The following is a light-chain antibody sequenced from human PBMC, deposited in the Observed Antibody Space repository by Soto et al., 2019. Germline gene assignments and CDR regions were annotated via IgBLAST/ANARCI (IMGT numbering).Light chain of an antibody. J-gene: IGKJ2*01. CDR3: HQFGSAPPAFT. CDR2: GAS. Sequence: ESLLTQSPGTLSLSPGERATLSCRASQSVSTRYLAWYQQKPGQAPRLLIYGASIRATGIPDRFSGSGSGTESTLTISSLEHEDFAVCYCHQFGSAPPAFTFGQGTKLEI. CDR1: QSVSTRY. V-gene: IGKV3-20*01.